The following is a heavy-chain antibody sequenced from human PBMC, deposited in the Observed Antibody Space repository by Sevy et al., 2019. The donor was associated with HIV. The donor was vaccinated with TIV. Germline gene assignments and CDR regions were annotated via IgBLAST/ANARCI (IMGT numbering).Heavy chain of an antibody. J-gene: IGHJ4*02. V-gene: IGHV3-7*02. D-gene: IGHD3-16*01. CDR1: GFTFSASW. Sequence: GGSLRLSCAASGFTFSASWLNWVRQGQGPGLEWVANVKGDGSDKHYVDTVEGRFTITRDNATNLLYLQMNSLRVEDTAVYYCAHETFARFEYWGQGTLVTVSS. CDR2: VKGDGSDK. CDR3: AHETFARFEY.